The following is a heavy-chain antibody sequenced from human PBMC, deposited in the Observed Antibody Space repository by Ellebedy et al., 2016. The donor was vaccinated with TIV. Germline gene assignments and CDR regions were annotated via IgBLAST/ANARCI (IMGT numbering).Heavy chain of an antibody. CDR2: ISGSSSTI. J-gene: IGHJ4*02. V-gene: IGHV3-48*01. CDR1: GFTFSGSW. Sequence: GGSLRLSCAASGFTFSGSWMNWVRQAPGKGLEWVSYISGSSSTIYYADSVKGRFTISRDNAENSLYLQMDSLRAEDTAVYYCARGVTIIVGGVLGYWGQGTLVTVSS. D-gene: IGHD3-22*01. CDR3: ARGVTIIVGGVLGY.